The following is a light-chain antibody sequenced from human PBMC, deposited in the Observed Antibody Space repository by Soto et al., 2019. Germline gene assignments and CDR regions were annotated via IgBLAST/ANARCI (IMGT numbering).Light chain of an antibody. CDR2: DVS. Sequence: QSVLTQPASVSGSPGQSITISCTGTSSDVGGYNYVSWYQQHPGKAPKLMIYDVSNRPSGVSNRFAGSKSGNTASLTISGLQAEDDSASSCRSYTCSSTLVVFCGGTNLTVL. CDR1: SSDVGGYNY. CDR3: RSYTCSSTLVV. V-gene: IGLV2-14*01. J-gene: IGLJ2*01.